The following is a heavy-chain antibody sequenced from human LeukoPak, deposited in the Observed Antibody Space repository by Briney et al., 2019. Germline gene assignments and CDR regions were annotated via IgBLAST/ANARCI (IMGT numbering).Heavy chain of an antibody. CDR2: IYYSGST. CDR1: GGSFSGYY. Sequence: SETLSLTCAVYGGSFSGYYWSWIRQPPGKGLEWIGYIYYSGSTYYNPSLKSRVTISVDTSKNQFSLKLSSVTAADTAVYYCARGRYQLTHWYFDLWGRGTLVTVSS. D-gene: IGHD2-2*01. J-gene: IGHJ2*01. V-gene: IGHV4-30-4*08. CDR3: ARGRYQLTHWYFDL.